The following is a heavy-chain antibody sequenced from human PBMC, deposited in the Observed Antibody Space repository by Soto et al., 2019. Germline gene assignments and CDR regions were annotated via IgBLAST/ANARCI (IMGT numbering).Heavy chain of an antibody. CDR3: TRDLGDDYLGFDY. J-gene: IGHJ4*02. CDR2: ISPLFGPA. Sequence: QVQLVQSGAEVKKPGSSVKVSCKASGGTFSSHGISWVRQAPGQGLEWMGGISPLFGPAMYAQKFQGRVTITADESTSTAYMELSSLRCEDTAVFYCTRDLGDDYLGFDYWGQGTLVTVSS. CDR1: GGTFSSHG. V-gene: IGHV1-69*01. D-gene: IGHD5-12*01.